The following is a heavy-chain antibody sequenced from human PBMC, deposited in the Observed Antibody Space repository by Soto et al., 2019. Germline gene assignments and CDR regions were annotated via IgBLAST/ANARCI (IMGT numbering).Heavy chain of an antibody. V-gene: IGHV3-66*01. Sequence: VGSLRLSCAASGFIVSANYMSWVRQAPGQGLEWVAVIYSGGGIYYRDSVKARFTISRDHSKNTVYLQMNSLRAEHSRVYYCMSRPRAWGQGTLVTVSS. J-gene: IGHJ5*02. CDR1: GFIVSANY. D-gene: IGHD6-6*01. CDR3: MSRPRA. CDR2: IYSGGGI.